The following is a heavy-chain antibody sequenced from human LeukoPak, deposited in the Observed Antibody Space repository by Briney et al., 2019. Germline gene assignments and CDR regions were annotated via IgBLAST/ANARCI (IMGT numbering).Heavy chain of an antibody. CDR2: INHSGST. CDR3: ARALDSALDY. J-gene: IGHJ4*02. CDR1: GGSFSGYY. Sequence: SETLSLTCAVYGGSFSGYYWSWIRQPPGKGLEWIGEINHSGSTNYNPSLKSRVTISVDTSKNQFSLKLSSVTAADTAVYYCARALDSALDYWGQGTLVTVSS. V-gene: IGHV4-34*01. D-gene: IGHD3-22*01.